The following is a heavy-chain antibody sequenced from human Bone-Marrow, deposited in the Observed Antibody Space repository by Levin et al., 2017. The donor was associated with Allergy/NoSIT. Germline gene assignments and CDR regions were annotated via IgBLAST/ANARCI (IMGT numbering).Heavy chain of an antibody. J-gene: IGHJ3*02. CDR3: AKEAFDI. CDR2: ISHDATET. V-gene: IGHV3-23*01. Sequence: PGGSLRLSCATSGFIFNNYAMSWVRQAPGKGLEWVSGISHDATETHYADSVKGRFTISRDNFKSTLNLHMTSLGADDTAVYYCAKEAFDIWGQGTTVIVS. CDR1: GFIFNNYA.